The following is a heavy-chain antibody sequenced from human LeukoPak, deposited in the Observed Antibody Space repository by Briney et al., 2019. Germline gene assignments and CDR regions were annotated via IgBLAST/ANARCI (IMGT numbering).Heavy chain of an antibody. CDR2: ISGSGNKT. J-gene: IGHJ4*02. CDR3: ARHTRVAAGAKSDY. D-gene: IGHD6-13*01. CDR1: GFTVSTNY. V-gene: IGHV3-53*01. Sequence: GGSLRLSCAASGFTVSTNYMSWVRQAPGKGLEWVSSISGSGNKTSYGESVKGRFTISRDNSRNTVYLQMNSLRDEDTAIYYCARHTRVAAGAKSDYWGQGTLVTVSS.